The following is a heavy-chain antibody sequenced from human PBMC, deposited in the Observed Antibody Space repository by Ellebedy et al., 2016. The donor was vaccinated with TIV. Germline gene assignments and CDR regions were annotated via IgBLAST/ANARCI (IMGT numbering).Heavy chain of an antibody. Sequence: GESLKISCAASGFSVSSNYMSWVRQAPGKGLEWVSVIYSDGSAYYADSVKGRFIISRDNAKNSLYLQMNSLRAEDTAVYFCARVDLDSPEVAFDIWGQGTMVTVSS. J-gene: IGHJ3*02. V-gene: IGHV3-53*01. CDR2: IYSDGSA. CDR1: GFSVSSNY. D-gene: IGHD1-14*01. CDR3: ARVDLDSPEVAFDI.